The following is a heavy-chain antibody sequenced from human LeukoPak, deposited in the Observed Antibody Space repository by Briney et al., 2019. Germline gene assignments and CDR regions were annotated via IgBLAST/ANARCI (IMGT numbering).Heavy chain of an antibody. Sequence: ASVKVSCKASGGTFSSYAISWVRQAPGQGLEWMGRIIPLLGIPNYAQKFQGRVTITADKSTSTAYMELSSLRSEDTAVYYCAREGSGTVLTVPWAFDIWGQGRMVTVSS. J-gene: IGHJ3*02. V-gene: IGHV1-69*04. CDR3: AREGSGTVLTVPWAFDI. CDR2: IIPLLGIP. D-gene: IGHD4/OR15-4a*01. CDR1: GGTFSSYA.